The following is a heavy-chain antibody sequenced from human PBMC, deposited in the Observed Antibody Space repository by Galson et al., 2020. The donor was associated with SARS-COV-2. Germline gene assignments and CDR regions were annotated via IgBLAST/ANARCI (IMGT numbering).Heavy chain of an antibody. CDR2: VYYRGNT. D-gene: IGHD3-22*01. Sequence: ASETLSLTCTVSGGSISSTLWSWGWIRQPPGKGLEWIGNVYYRGNTYYSPSLKGRVSISVDISNNQFSLKLTSVTAADTAVYYCAKDSDYSDRSGYSNFYRYGLDVWGQGTTVTVSS. J-gene: IGHJ6*02. V-gene: IGHV4-39*07. CDR1: GGSISSTLWS. CDR3: AKDSDYSDRSGYSNFYRYGLDV.